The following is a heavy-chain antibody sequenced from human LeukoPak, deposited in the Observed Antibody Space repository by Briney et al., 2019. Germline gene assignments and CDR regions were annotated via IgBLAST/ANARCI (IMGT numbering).Heavy chain of an antibody. V-gene: IGHV4-59*01. J-gene: IGHJ3*02. CDR1: GGSISSYY. D-gene: IGHD4-23*01. Sequence: PSETLSLTCTVSGGSISSYYWSWIRQPPGKGLEWIGYIFYTGSTNYNPSLKSRVTISVLTSKNRFSLKLSSVTTADTAVYYCATLTGGDDAFDIWGQGTMVTVSS. CDR2: IFYTGST. CDR3: ATLTGGDDAFDI.